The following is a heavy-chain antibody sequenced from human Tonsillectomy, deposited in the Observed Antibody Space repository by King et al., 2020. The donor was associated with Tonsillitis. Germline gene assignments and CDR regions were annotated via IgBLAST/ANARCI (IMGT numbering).Heavy chain of an antibody. CDR1: GGTFSSYA. V-gene: IGHV1-69*09. CDR2: IIPILGIA. Sequence: QLVQSGAEVKKPGSSVKVSCKASGGTFSSYAISWVRQAPGQGLEWMGRIIPILGIANYAQKFQGRVTITADKSTSTAYMELSSLRSEDTVVYSCARDQYYYDSSGYYSGGGNWFDPWGQGTLVTVSS. D-gene: IGHD3-22*01. CDR3: ARDQYYYDSSGYYSGGGNWFDP. J-gene: IGHJ5*02.